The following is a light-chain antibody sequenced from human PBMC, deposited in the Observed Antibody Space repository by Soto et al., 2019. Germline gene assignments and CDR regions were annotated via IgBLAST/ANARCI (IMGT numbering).Light chain of an antibody. CDR3: QQYKNWPPIT. V-gene: IGKV3-15*01. CDR2: GAS. J-gene: IGKJ5*01. Sequence: EVVMTQSPATLSVSPGEGATLSCRASQSLSSSLAWYQQKPGQAPRLLIYGASTRATGIPARFSGSGFGTDFSLTISSLQSEDFAVYYCQQYKNWPPITFGQGTLLEIK. CDR1: QSLSSS.